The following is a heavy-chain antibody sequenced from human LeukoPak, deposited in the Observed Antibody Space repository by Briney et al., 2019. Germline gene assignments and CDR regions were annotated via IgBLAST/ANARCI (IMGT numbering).Heavy chain of an antibody. CDR1: GGSISSGDYY. D-gene: IGHD6-6*01. J-gene: IGHJ6*03. CDR2: IYTSGST. CDR3: ARVESSIAARYYYMDV. V-gene: IGHV4-61*02. Sequence: SETLSLTCTVSGGSISSGDYYWSWIRQPAGKGLEWIGRIYTSGSTNYNPSLKSRVTMSVDTSKNQFSLKLSSVTAADTAVYYCARVESSIAARYYYMDVWGKGTTVTVSS.